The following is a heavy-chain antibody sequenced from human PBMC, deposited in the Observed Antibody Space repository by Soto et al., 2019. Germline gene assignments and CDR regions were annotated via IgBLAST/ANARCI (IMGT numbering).Heavy chain of an antibody. CDR3: ALRGAVAGID. D-gene: IGHD6-19*01. J-gene: IGHJ4*02. CDR2: IDPSDSYT. V-gene: IGHV5-10-1*01. CDR1: GYSFTSYW. Sequence: GESLKISCKVSGYSFTSYWISWVRQMPGKGLEWMGRIDPSDSYTNYSPSFQGHVTISADKSISTAYLQWSSLKASDTAMYYCALRGAVAGIDWGQGTLVTVSS.